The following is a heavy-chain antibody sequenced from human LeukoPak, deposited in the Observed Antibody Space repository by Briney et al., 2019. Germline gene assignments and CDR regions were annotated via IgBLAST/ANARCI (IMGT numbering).Heavy chain of an antibody. CDR3: ARGRGYSLLNYFDY. J-gene: IGHJ4*02. CDR2: IYYSGST. Sequence: PSETLSLTCTVSGGSISSSSYYWGWIRKPPGKGLEWIGSIYYSGSTYYNPSLKSRVTISVDTSKNQFSLKLSSVTAADTAVYYCARGRGYSLLNYFDYWGQGTLVTVSS. V-gene: IGHV4-39*01. D-gene: IGHD5-18*01. CDR1: GGSISSSSYY.